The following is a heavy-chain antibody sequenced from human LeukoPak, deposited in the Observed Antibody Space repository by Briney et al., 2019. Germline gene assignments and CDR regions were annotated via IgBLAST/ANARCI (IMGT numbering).Heavy chain of an antibody. CDR3: ARGGYCSSTSCYRYYYGMDV. D-gene: IGHD2-2*01. J-gene: IGHJ6*02. CDR1: GGSFSGYY. V-gene: IGHV4-34*01. Sequence: SETLSLTCAAYGGSFSGYYWSWIRQPPGKGLEWIGEIDHSGSTNYNPSLKSRVTISVDTSKNQFSLKLSSVTAADTAVYYCARGGYCSSTSCYRYYYGMDVWGQGTTVTVSS. CDR2: IDHSGST.